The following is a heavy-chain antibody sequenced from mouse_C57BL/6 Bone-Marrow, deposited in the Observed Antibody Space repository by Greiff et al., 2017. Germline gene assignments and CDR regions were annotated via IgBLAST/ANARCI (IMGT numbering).Heavy chain of an antibody. Sequence: VQLQESGAELVRPGASVTLSCKASGYTFTDYEMHWVKQTPVHGLEWIGAIDPETGGTAYNQKFKGKAILTADKSSSTASMELRSLTSEDSAVYYCTRGGNPSWFAYWGQGTLVTVSA. V-gene: IGHV1-15*01. CDR3: TRGGNPSWFAY. D-gene: IGHD2-1*01. CDR2: IDPETGGT. CDR1: GYTFTDYE. J-gene: IGHJ3*01.